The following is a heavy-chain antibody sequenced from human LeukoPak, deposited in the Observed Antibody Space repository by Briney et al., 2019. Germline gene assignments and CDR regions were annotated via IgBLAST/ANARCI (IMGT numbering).Heavy chain of an antibody. CDR1: GGSFSGYY. D-gene: IGHD3-3*01. CDR2: INHSGST. J-gene: IGHJ4*02. Sequence: SETLSLTCAVYGGSFSGYYWSWIRQPPGKGLEWIGEINHSGSTNYNPSLMSGVTISVDKTKNKFSLMLSSVTAADTAVYYCARVRGDFWSGYYSFGGVYYFDYWGQGTLATVSS. CDR3: ARVRGDFWSGYYSFGGVYYFDY. V-gene: IGHV4-34*01.